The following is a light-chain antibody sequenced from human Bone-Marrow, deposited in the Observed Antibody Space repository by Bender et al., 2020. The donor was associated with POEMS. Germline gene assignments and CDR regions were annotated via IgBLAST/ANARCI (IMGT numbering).Light chain of an antibody. Sequence: QSALTQPASVSESRGQSINIPYTGRSSDGGGYDYVPGYQQHPDKAPRLMIYGVYERPSGVPDRFSGSKSGNTASLTISGLQSDDEAIYFCVAWDASLNGWVFGGGTKLTVL. CDR2: GVY. CDR1: SSDGGGYDY. CDR3: VAWDASLNGWV. V-gene: IGLV2-14*01. J-gene: IGLJ3*02.